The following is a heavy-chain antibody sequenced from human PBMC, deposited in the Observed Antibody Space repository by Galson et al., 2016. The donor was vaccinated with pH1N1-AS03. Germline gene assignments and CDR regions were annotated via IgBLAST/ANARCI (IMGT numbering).Heavy chain of an antibody. CDR2: IYWDDDK. J-gene: IGHJ4*02. D-gene: IGHD2/OR15-2a*01. Sequence: PALVKPTQTLTLTCAFSGFSLATSGVGVGLIRQPPGKALEWLALIYWDDDKLYNPSLKSRLTVTKDTSKNLVVLTLTDMDPVDTATYFCTRSRYYNTNLYYFDYWGQGTLVTVSS. V-gene: IGHV2-5*02. CDR3: TRSRYYNTNLYYFDY. CDR1: GFSLATSGVG.